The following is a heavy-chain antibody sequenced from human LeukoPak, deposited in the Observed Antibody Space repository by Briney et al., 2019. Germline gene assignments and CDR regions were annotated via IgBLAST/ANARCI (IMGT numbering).Heavy chain of an antibody. Sequence: GGSLRLSCAASGFTFSRSWMHWVRQAPGKGLEWVASIKEDGSEKYYVDSVKGRFTISRDNAKNSLYLQMNSLRAEDTAMYYCASSGWYSTPNWFDPWGQGILVTVSS. CDR3: ASSGWYSTPNWFDP. D-gene: IGHD6-19*01. CDR1: GFTFSRSW. CDR2: IKEDGSEK. V-gene: IGHV3-7*01. J-gene: IGHJ5*02.